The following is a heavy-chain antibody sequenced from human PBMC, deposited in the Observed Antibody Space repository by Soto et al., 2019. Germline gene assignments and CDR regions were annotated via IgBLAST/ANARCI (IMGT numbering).Heavy chain of an antibody. CDR2: IYYSGFT. D-gene: IGHD6-19*01. V-gene: IGHV4-30-4*01. CDR3: PSSSDDVAFDY. CDR1: GDSFSSADYK. J-gene: IGHJ4*02. Sequence: QVQLQESGPGLVKPSQTLSLTCTVSGDSFSSADYKWGWIRQPPGKGLEWIGYIYYSGFTYNNPSPKIRLTMSVATCNNRCFLKLSSVSAAVTAVYYCPSSSDDVAFDYWGQGTLVTVS.